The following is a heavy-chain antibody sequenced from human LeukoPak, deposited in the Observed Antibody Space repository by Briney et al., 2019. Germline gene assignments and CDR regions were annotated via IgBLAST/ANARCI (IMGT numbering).Heavy chain of an antibody. V-gene: IGHV3-30-3*01. CDR3: ARGAYDFWSGMDY. Sequence: GGSLRLSCAASGFTFSTYATHWVRQAPGKGLEWVAVISYDTSNKYYADSVKGRFTISRDNSKNTLYLQMNSLRAEDTAVYYCARGAYDFWSGMDYWGQGTLVTVSS. CDR1: GFTFSTYA. D-gene: IGHD3-3*01. J-gene: IGHJ4*02. CDR2: ISYDTSNK.